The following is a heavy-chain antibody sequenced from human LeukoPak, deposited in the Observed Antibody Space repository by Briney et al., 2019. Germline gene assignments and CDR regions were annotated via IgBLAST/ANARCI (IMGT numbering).Heavy chain of an antibody. CDR2: SSSSGSTI. D-gene: IGHD2-2*01. J-gene: IGHJ4*02. CDR3: AREHCSSTSCSYFDY. V-gene: IGHV3-48*03. CDR1: GFTFSSYE. Sequence: PGRSLRLSCAASGFTFSSYEMNWVRQAPGKGLEWVSYSSSSGSTIYYADSVKGRFTISRDNAKNSLYLQMNSLRAEDTAVYYCAREHCSSTSCSYFDYWGQGTLVTVSS.